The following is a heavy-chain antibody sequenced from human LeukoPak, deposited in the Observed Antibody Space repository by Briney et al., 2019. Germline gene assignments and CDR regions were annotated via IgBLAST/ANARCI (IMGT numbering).Heavy chain of an antibody. CDR3: ARKTYYYDSCGLGWFDL. J-gene: IGHJ5*02. D-gene: IGHD3-22*01. Sequence: GGSLRLSCAASGFTFGSYWMSWVRQAPGKGLEWVANIKQDGNEKYYVDSVKGRVTISRDNAKNSLYLQMNSLRAEDTAVYYCARKTYYYDSCGLGWFDLWGQGTLVTVSS. V-gene: IGHV3-7*01. CDR2: IKQDGNEK. CDR1: GFTFGSYW.